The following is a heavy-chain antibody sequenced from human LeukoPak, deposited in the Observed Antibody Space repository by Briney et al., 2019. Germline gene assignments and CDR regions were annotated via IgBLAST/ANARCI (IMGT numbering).Heavy chain of an antibody. CDR3: AKDEGQQWLTPDY. V-gene: IGHV3-30*18. J-gene: IGHJ4*02. CDR1: GFTFGNHR. D-gene: IGHD6-19*01. CDR2: ISYDGSNK. Sequence: GGSLRLSCVASGFTFGNHRMSWVRQAPGKGLEWVAVISYDGSNKYYADSVKGRFTISRDNSKNTLYLQMNSLRAEDTAVYYCAKDEGQQWLTPDYWGQGTLVTVSS.